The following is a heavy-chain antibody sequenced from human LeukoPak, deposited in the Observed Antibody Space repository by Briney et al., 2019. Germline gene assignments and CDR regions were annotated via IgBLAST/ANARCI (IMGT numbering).Heavy chain of an antibody. CDR2: INQDRSEN. CDR3: ARDPSRGYNYGYGDY. J-gene: IGHJ4*02. CDR1: GFTFSSYW. V-gene: IGHV3-7*03. D-gene: IGHD5-18*01. Sequence: PGESLRLSCAASGFTFSSYWMSWVRQAPGKGLEWVAHINQDRSENYYVDSVKGRFTIARDNAKNSLYLQMNSLRAADTAVYYCARDPSRGYNYGYGDYWGQGTLVIVSS.